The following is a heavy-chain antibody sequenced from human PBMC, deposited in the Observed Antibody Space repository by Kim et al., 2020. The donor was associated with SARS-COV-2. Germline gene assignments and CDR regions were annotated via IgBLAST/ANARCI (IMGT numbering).Heavy chain of an antibody. V-gene: IGHV3-21*01. Sequence: ADSVKGRFTISRDNDKNSLYLQMNSLRAEDRAVYYCARDPWEGTHNWFDPWGQGTLVTVSS. D-gene: IGHD1-26*01. J-gene: IGHJ5*02. CDR3: ARDPWEGTHNWFDP.